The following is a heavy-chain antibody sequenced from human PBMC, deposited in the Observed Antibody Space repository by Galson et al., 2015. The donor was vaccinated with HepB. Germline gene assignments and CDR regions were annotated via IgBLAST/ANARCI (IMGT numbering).Heavy chain of an antibody. CDR1: GYTFTSYA. D-gene: IGHD3-10*01. CDR3: ARVVGLVRGVIKGGSSHFDY. J-gene: IGHJ4*02. Sequence: SVKVSCKASGYTFTSYAMHWVRQAPGQRLEWMGWINAGNGNTKYSQKFQGRVTIARDTSASTAYMELSSLRSEDTAVYYCARVVGLVRGVIKGGSSHFDYWGQGTLVTVSS. CDR2: INAGNGNT. V-gene: IGHV1-3*01.